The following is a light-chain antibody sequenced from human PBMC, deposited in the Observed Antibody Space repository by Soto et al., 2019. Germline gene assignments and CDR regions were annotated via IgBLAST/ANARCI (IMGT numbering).Light chain of an antibody. CDR1: QSVSSN. V-gene: IGKV3-15*01. J-gene: IGKJ4*02. Sequence: EIVMTQSPATLSVSPGERATLSCRASQSVSSNLAWYQQKPGQAPRLLIYGASTRSTGIPARFSGSGSGTEFTLTISILQSEDFAVYYCQQYNNWPRALTFGGGTKLEIK. CDR2: GAS. CDR3: QQYNNWPRALT.